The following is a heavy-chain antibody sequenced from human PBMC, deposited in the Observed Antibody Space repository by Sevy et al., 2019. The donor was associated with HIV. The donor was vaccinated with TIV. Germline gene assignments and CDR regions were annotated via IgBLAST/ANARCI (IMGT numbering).Heavy chain of an antibody. D-gene: IGHD5-12*01. J-gene: IGHJ4*02. Sequence: SLRLSCTSSGFTFGDYAMSCFRQAPGKGLEWVAFIRRNSHEPYGGTTEYAASVKGRFTISRDDSKSMAYLQMNSLKTEGTTVYYCTRALATADAPEYYFDYWGQGILVTVSS. CDR3: TRALATADAPEYYFDY. V-gene: IGHV3-49*03. CDR1: GFTFGDYA. CDR2: IRRNSHEPYGGTT.